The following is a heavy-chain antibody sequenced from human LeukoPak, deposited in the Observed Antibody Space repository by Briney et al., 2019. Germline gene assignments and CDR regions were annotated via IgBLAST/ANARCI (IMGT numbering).Heavy chain of an antibody. CDR3: ATGSWSSGWYWVY. V-gene: IGHV1-2*02. CDR1: GYTLTDYY. D-gene: IGHD6-19*01. Sequence: ASVKVSCKASGYTLTDYYIHWARQAPGQGLEWMGWINPNNGGTNYAQKFQGRVTMTRDTSISTAYMELSRLRSDDTAVYYCATGSWSSGWYWVYWGQGTLVTVSS. J-gene: IGHJ4*02. CDR2: INPNNGGT.